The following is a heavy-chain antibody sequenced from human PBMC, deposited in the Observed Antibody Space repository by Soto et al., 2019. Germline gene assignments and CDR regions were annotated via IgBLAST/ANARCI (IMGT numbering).Heavy chain of an antibody. V-gene: IGHV1-18*01. J-gene: IGHJ5*02. Sequence: ASVKVSCKASGYTFTSYGISWVRQAPGQGLEWMGWISAYNGNTNYAQKLQGRVTMTTDTSTSTAYMELRSLRSDDTAVYYCARDPYDILTGVNWFDPWGQGTLVTVYS. CDR2: ISAYNGNT. CDR1: GYTFTSYG. CDR3: ARDPYDILTGVNWFDP. D-gene: IGHD3-9*01.